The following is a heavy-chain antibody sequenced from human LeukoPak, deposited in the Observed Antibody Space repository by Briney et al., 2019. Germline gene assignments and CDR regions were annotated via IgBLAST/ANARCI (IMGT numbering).Heavy chain of an antibody. D-gene: IGHD1-26*01. V-gene: IGHV5-51*01. Sequence: GAPLQIPSKGSGSPFTNYWIGWVRQLPGKGLEWMGIIYPGDSETRYSPSFQGQVNISADKSISTAYLQSNSLKASDTAMYYCARHRYSGTFCYCDYWGQGTLVTVSS. J-gene: IGHJ4*02. CDR3: ARHRYSGTFCYCDY. CDR2: IYPGDSET. CDR1: GSPFTNYW.